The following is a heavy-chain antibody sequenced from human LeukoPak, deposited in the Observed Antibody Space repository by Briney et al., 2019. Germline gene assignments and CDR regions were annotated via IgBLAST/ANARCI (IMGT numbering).Heavy chain of an antibody. V-gene: IGHV3-7*01. CDR1: GFTFSSYW. CDR2: IKGDGSEK. CDR3: GVVF. J-gene: IGHJ4*02. Sequence: GGSLRLSCVASGFTFSSYWMHWVRQAPGRGLEWVANIKGDGSEKYYVDSVEGRFTISRDNAKNSLYLQMNNLRAEDTAVYYCGVVFWGQGTLVTVPS.